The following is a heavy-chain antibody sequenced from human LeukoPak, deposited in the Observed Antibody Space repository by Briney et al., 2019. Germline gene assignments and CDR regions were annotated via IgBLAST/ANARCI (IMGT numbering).Heavy chain of an antibody. Sequence: ASVKVSCKASGYTFTGKFIHWVRQAPGQGLEWMGWIDPTSGGTDYAQKFRGRVTMTRDTSTSTAYMDLSSLISDDTAVYYCARDREGLAYFDYWGQGTLVTVSS. CDR1: GYTFTGKF. V-gene: IGHV1-2*02. CDR2: IDPTSGGT. J-gene: IGHJ4*02. D-gene: IGHD3/OR15-3a*01. CDR3: ARDREGLAYFDY.